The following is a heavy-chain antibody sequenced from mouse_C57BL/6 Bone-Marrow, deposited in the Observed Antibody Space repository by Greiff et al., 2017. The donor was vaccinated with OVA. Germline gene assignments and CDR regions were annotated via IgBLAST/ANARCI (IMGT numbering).Heavy chain of an antibody. CDR2: ISGGGGNT. Sequence: EVHLVESGGGLVKPGGSLKLSCAASGFTFSSYTMSWVRQTPEKRLEWVATISGGGGNTYYPDSVKGRFTISRDNAKNTLYLQMSSLRSEDTALYYCARPGTGDYDYFDYWGQGTTLTVSS. V-gene: IGHV5-9*01. D-gene: IGHD2-4*01. CDR1: GFTFSSYT. CDR3: ARPGTGDYDYFDY. J-gene: IGHJ2*01.